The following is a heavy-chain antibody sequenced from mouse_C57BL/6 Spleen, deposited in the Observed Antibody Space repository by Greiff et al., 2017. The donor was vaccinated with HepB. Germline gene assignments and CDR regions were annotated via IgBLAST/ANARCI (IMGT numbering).Heavy chain of an antibody. V-gene: IGHV1-66*01. Sequence: VKLMESGPELVKPGASVKISCKASGYSFTSYYIHWVKQRPGQGLEWIGWIYPGSGNTKYNEKFKGKATLTADTSSSTAYMQLSSLTSEDSAVYYCARFYYGSPVYAMDYWGQGTSVTVSS. CDR3: ARFYYGSPVYAMDY. D-gene: IGHD1-1*01. J-gene: IGHJ4*01. CDR1: GYSFTSYY. CDR2: IYPGSGNT.